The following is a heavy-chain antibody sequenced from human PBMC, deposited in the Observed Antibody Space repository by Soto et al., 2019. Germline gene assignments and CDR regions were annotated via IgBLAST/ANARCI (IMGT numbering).Heavy chain of an antibody. Sequence: PGGSLRLSCAASGFTFSNYAMSWVRQAPGKGLEWVSTIVASGGSTYYADSVKGRFTISRDNSKNTLYLQMNSLRAEDTAVYYCAKKRAFDYMDVWGKGTTVTVSS. J-gene: IGHJ6*03. CDR1: GFTFSNYA. CDR2: IVASGGST. D-gene: IGHD6-25*01. V-gene: IGHV3-23*01. CDR3: AKKRAFDYMDV.